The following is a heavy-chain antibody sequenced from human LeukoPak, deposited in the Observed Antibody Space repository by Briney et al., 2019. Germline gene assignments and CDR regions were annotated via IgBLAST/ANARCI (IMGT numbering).Heavy chain of an antibody. CDR1: GFPFDDYG. CDR3: AIQKYGEADY. D-gene: IGHD4-17*01. CDR2: INWNGGST. Sequence: PGGSLRLSCAASGFPFDDYGMNWVRQVPGKGLEWVSGINWNGGSTGYADSVKGRFTIPRDNAKNSLYLQMNSLRAEDTAVYYCAIQKYGEADYWGQGTLVTVSS. V-gene: IGHV3-20*04. J-gene: IGHJ4*02.